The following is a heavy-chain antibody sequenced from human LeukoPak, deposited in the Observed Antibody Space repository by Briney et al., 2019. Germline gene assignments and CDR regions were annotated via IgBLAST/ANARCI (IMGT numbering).Heavy chain of an antibody. J-gene: IGHJ4*02. CDR2: IISTSSTI. Sequence: GGSLRLSCAASGFIFSSYSMNWVRQAPGKGLEWVSYIISTSSTICYADSVKGRFTISRDNAQNSLFLQMNSLRDEDTAVYYCARGKGFDYWGQGTLVTVSS. CDR1: GFIFSSYS. D-gene: IGHD3-10*01. CDR3: ARGKGFDY. V-gene: IGHV3-48*02.